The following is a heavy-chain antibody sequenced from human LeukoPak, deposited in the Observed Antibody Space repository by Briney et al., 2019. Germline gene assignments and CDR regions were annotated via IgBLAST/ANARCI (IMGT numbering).Heavy chain of an antibody. CDR2: FYYSGST. CDR1: GASINHYY. V-gene: IGHV4-59*01. CDR3: ARLGNSGYKGGGMDV. D-gene: IGHD5-12*01. Sequence: SETLSLTCTVSGASINHYYWGWIRQQPPGKGLEWIAYFYYSGSTNYNPSLKSRVSISADTSKNQFTLILASVTAADTAVYYCARLGNSGYKGGGMDVWGPGTTVTVSS. J-gene: IGHJ6*02.